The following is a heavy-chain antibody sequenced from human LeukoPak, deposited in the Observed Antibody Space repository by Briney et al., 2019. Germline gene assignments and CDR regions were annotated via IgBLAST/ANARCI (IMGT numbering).Heavy chain of an antibody. CDR2: TYYRSKWYN. V-gene: IGHV6-1*01. D-gene: IGHD6-13*01. CDR1: GDSVSSNSAA. Sequence: PSQTLSLTCAISGDSVSSNSAAWNWIRQSPSRGLEWLGRTYYRSKWYNDYAVSVKSRITINPDTSKNQFSLQPNSVTPEDTAVYYCARGVFGSSWYSYYFDYWGQGTLVTVSS. CDR3: ARGVFGSSWYSYYFDY. J-gene: IGHJ4*02.